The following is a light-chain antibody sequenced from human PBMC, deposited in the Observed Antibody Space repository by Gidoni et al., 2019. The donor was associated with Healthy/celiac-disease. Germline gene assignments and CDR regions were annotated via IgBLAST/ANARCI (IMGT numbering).Light chain of an antibody. J-gene: IGKJ2*01. V-gene: IGKV3-20*01. CDR2: GAS. CDR3: QQYGSSNERYT. Sequence: EIVLTQSPGTLSLSPGERATLSCRASQSVSSSYLAWYQQKPGQAPRLLIYGASSRATGIPDRFSGSGSGTDFTLTISRLEPEDFAVYYCQQYGSSNERYTFGQGTKLEIK. CDR1: QSVSSSY.